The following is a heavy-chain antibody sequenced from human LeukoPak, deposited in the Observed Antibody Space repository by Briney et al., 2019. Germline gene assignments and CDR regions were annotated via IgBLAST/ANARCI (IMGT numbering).Heavy chain of an antibody. CDR3: TRDAGGYNNLYYMDV. V-gene: IGHV3-7*01. Sequence: GGSLRLSCAASEFTFRSYWVEWVRQAPGKGLEWVANIKHDGSEKYYVDSVKGRFTISRDNTRNSVYLQVNSLRGDNTAVYYCTRDAGGYNNLYYMDVWGKGTTVIASS. CDR2: IKHDGSEK. J-gene: IGHJ6*03. CDR1: EFTFRSYW. D-gene: IGHD1-14*01.